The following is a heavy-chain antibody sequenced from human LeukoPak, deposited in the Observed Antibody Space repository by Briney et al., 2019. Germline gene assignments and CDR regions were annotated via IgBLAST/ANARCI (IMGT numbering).Heavy chain of an antibody. CDR1: GFTFSSYA. Sequence: GGSLRLSCAASGFTFSSYAMNWVRQAPGKGLEWVSYISSSSSTIYYADSVKGRFTISRDNAKNSLYLQMNSLRAEDTAVYYCARESYYYDSSGYYFSDYWGQGTLVTVSS. CDR3: ARESYYYDSSGYYFSDY. V-gene: IGHV3-48*01. CDR2: ISSSSSTI. D-gene: IGHD3-22*01. J-gene: IGHJ4*02.